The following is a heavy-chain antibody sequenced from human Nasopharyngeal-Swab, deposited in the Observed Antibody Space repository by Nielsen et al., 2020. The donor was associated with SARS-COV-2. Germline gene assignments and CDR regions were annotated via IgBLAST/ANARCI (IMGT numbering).Heavy chain of an antibody. D-gene: IGHD3-10*01. CDR2: IYPGDSDT. Sequence: VRQMPGKGLEWMGIIYPGDSDTRYSPSFQGQATISADKSISTAYLQWSSLKASDTAMYYCARLGYGSGSYVDYWGQGTLVTVSS. V-gene: IGHV5-51*01. CDR3: ARLGYGSGSYVDY. J-gene: IGHJ4*02.